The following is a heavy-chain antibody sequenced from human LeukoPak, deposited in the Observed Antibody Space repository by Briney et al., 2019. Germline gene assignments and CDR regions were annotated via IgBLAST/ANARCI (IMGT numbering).Heavy chain of an antibody. Sequence: PGGSLRLSCAASGFTFSSYAMHWVRQAPGEGLEWVAVISYDGSNKYYADSVKGRFTISRDNSKNTLYLQMNSLRAEDTAVYYCARVSGEYYYDSSGLNAFDIWGQGTMVTVSS. J-gene: IGHJ3*02. D-gene: IGHD3-22*01. CDR1: GFTFSSYA. V-gene: IGHV3-30*04. CDR2: ISYDGSNK. CDR3: ARVSGEYYYDSSGLNAFDI.